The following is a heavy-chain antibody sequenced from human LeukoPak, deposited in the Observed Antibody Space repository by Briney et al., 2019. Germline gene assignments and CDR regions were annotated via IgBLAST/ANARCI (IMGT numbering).Heavy chain of an antibody. CDR1: GGSISSTSYY. CDR2: IYYSGNT. J-gene: IGHJ6*02. D-gene: IGHD3-22*01. Sequence: ASETLSLTCTVSGGSISSTSYYWGWIRQPPGKGLQWIGTIYYSGNTYYTPSLKSRVTMSVDTSKNQFSLRLSSVTAADTAVFYCARLSPYSYDSSGASADYYAMDVWGQGTTVTVSS. CDR3: ARLSPYSYDSSGASADYYAMDV. V-gene: IGHV4-39*01.